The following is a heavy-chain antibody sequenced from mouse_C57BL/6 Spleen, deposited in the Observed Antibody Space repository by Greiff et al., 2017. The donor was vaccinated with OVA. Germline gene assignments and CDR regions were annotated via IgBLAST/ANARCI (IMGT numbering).Heavy chain of an antibody. V-gene: IGHV1-26*01. Sequence: VQLQQSGPELVKPGASVKISCKASGYTFTDYYMNWVKQSHGKSLEWIGDINPNNGGTSYNQKFKGKATLTVDKSSSTAYMELRSLTSEDSAVYYCARGYSNAWFAYWGQGTLVTVSA. J-gene: IGHJ3*01. CDR2: INPNNGGT. CDR1: GYTFTDYY. CDR3: ARGYSNAWFAY. D-gene: IGHD2-5*01.